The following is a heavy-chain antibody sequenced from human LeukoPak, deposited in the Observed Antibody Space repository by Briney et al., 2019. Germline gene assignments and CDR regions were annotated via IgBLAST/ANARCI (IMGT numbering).Heavy chain of an antibody. Sequence: GSLRLSCAASGFTFSSYEMNWVRQAPGKGLEWVSYISSSGSTIYYADSVKGRFTISRDNAKNSLYLQMNSLRAEDTAVYYCASSGYYYYFDYWGQGTLVTVSS. CDR1: GFTFSSYE. D-gene: IGHD3-22*01. V-gene: IGHV3-48*03. J-gene: IGHJ4*02. CDR2: ISSSGSTI. CDR3: ASSGYYYYFDY.